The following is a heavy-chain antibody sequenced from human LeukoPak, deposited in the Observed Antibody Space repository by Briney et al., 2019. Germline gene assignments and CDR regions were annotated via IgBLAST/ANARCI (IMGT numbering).Heavy chain of an antibody. Sequence: PSETLSLTCAVYGGSFSGYYWSWIRQPPGKGPEWIGYIYYSGSTYYNPSLKSRVTISVDTSKNQFSLKLNSVTAADTAVYYCARVPWRLQYFDYWGQGTLVTVSS. D-gene: IGHD4-11*01. V-gene: IGHV4-30-4*08. CDR3: ARVPWRLQYFDY. CDR2: IYYSGST. CDR1: GGSFSGYY. J-gene: IGHJ4*02.